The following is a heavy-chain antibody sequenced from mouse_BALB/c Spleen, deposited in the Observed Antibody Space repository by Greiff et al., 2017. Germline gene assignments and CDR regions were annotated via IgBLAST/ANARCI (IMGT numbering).Heavy chain of an antibody. CDR1: GFNIKDTY. CDR2: IDPANGNT. V-gene: IGHV14-3*02. J-gene: IGHJ2*01. D-gene: IGHD1-1*01. CDR3: ARSKDYYGSFDY. Sequence: EVQLQQSGAELVKPGASVKLSCTASGFNIKDTYMHWVKQRPEQGLEWIGRIDPANGNTKYDPKFQGKATITADTSSNTAYLQLSSLTSEDTAVYYCARSKDYYGSFDYWGQGTTLTVSS.